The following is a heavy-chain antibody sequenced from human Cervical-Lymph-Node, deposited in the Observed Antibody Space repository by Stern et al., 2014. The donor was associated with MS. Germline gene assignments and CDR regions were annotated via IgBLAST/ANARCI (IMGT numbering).Heavy chain of an antibody. V-gene: IGHV3-30*03. CDR1: GFTFSSYA. Sequence: VQLLESGGGVVQPGRSLRLSCAASGFTFSSYAMHWVRQAPGKGLEWVAVISNDAKNTNYADSVKGRFSISRDNSKNTLDLQMNSLRMEDTAQYYCVSGSGAFDFWGQGTLVAVSS. CDR3: VSGSGAFDF. D-gene: IGHD3-10*01. CDR2: ISNDAKNT. J-gene: IGHJ4*02.